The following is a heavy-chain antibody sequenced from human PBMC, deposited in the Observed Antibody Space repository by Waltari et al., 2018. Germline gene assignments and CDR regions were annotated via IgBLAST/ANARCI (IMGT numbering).Heavy chain of an antibody. CDR1: GGSISSYY. CDR3: AMTDGYNFGVND. J-gene: IGHJ4*02. D-gene: IGHD5-12*01. CDR2: IYYSGST. V-gene: IGHV4-59*01. Sequence: QVRLQESGPGLVTPSETLSLPCTVSGGSISSYYWSWIRQPPGKGLEWIGYIYYSGSTYYNPSLESRVTLSVDTSKNHFSLNLSSVTAADTAMYYCAMTDGYNFGVNDWGQGTLVTVSS.